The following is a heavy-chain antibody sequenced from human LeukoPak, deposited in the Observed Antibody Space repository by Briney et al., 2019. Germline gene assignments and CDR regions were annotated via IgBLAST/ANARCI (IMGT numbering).Heavy chain of an antibody. J-gene: IGHJ6*02. Sequence: SETLSLTCAVYGGSFSGYYWSWIRQPPGKGLEWIGEINHSGSTNYNPSLKSRVTISVDTSKNQFSLKLSSVTAADTAVYYCARGDIVATNYYGMDVWGQGTTVTVSS. V-gene: IGHV4-34*01. D-gene: IGHD5-12*01. CDR2: INHSGST. CDR3: ARGDIVATNYYGMDV. CDR1: GGSFSGYY.